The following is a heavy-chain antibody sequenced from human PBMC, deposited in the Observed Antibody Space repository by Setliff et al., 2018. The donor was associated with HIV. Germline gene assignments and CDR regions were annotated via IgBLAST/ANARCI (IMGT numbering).Heavy chain of an antibody. CDR2: INPDSRGT. Sequence: GASVKVSCKTSGYAFSDYSIHWVRQAPGQGLEWVVRINPDSRGTNYAQTFQGRVTMTRDTSITTAYMELSRLTSDDTAVYYCARADYGDHLDYWGQGTLVTVSS. CDR3: ARADYGDHLDY. J-gene: IGHJ4*02. D-gene: IGHD4-17*01. V-gene: IGHV1-2*06. CDR1: GYAFSDYS.